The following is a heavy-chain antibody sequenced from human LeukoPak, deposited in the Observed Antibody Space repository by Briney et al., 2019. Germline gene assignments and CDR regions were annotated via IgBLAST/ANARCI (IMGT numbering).Heavy chain of an antibody. CDR1: GGSFSGYY. Sequence: SETLSLTCAVYGGSFSGYYWSWIRQPPGKGLEWIGEINHSGSTNYNPSLKSRVTISVDTSKNQFSLKLNSVTAADTAVYYCARVPSGGRAYYYYGMDVWGQGTTVTVSS. CDR3: ARVPSGGRAYYYYGMDV. CDR2: INHSGST. D-gene: IGHD2-15*01. V-gene: IGHV4-34*01. J-gene: IGHJ6*02.